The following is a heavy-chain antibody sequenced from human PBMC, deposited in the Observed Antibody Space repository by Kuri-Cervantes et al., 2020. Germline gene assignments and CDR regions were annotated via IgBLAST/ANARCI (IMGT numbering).Heavy chain of an antibody. D-gene: IGHD4-17*01. CDR1: GFTFSSYA. J-gene: IGHJ4*02. CDR3: AKGSADYGYYFDS. Sequence: GESLKISCAASGFTFSSYAMHWVRQAPGKGLEWVAVISYDGSNKYYADSVKGRFTISRDISKNTLFLQLNSLRAEDTAIYYCAKGSADYGYYFDSWGQGALVTVSS. CDR2: ISYDGSNK. V-gene: IGHV3-30-3*01.